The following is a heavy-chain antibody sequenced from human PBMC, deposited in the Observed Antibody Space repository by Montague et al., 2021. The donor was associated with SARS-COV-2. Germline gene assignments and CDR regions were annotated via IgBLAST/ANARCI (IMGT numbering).Heavy chain of an antibody. Sequence: TLSLTCAVSGGSISSGGYSWNWIRQPPGKGLEWIGYIYHSGSTYYNPSLKSRVTISLDSSKNQFSLNLTSVTAADTAVYYCALGPMFRGGKVYYGVDVWGQGTTVTVSS. CDR3: ALGPMFRGGKVYYGVDV. CDR1: GGSISSGGYS. D-gene: IGHD3-10*01. CDR2: IYHSGST. V-gene: IGHV4-30-2*01. J-gene: IGHJ6*02.